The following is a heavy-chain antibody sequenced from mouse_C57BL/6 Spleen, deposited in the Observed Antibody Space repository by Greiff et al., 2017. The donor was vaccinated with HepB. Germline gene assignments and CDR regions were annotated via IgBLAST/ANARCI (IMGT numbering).Heavy chain of an antibody. CDR3: ARVDYSQVYAMDY. V-gene: IGHV5-4*01. CDR1: GFTFSSYA. J-gene: IGHJ4*01. D-gene: IGHD2-12*01. CDR2: ISDGGSYT. Sequence: EVQLVESGGGLVKPGGSLKLSCAASGFTFSSYAMSWVRQTPEKRLEWVATISDGGSYTYYPDNVKGRFTLSIDNYNNNLYLQMSHLKSEDTAMYYCARVDYSQVYAMDYWGQGTSVTVSS.